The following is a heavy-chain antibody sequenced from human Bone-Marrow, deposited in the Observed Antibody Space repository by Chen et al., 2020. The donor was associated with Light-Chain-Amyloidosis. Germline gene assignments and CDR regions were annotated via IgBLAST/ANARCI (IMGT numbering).Heavy chain of an antibody. D-gene: IGHD3-9*01. Sequence: EVQLVESGGGLVQPGGSLRLSCAASGFSFSSYAMSWVRQAPGKGLEWVSGISGGGGSRYYADSVKGRLTISRDNSKNTLYLQMNSLRAEDTAVYYCAKDISYDDILPGYPADAFDIWGQGTMVTVSS. CDR3: AKDISYDDILPGYPADAFDI. J-gene: IGHJ3*02. V-gene: IGHV3-23*04. CDR1: GFSFSSYA. CDR2: ISGGGGSR.